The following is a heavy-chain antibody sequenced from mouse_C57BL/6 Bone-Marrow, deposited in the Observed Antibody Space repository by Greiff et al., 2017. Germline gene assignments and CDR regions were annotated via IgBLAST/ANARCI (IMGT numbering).Heavy chain of an antibody. Sequence: VQLQQSGTVLARPGASVKMSCKASGYTFTSYWMHWVKQRPGQGLEWIGAIYPGSSGTSYNQQFKGKAKLTAVTSASTAYMELSSLTNEDSAGYYCTRTVYYGSPFAYWGQGTLVTVSA. CDR3: TRTVYYGSPFAY. V-gene: IGHV1-5*01. CDR1: GYTFTSYW. D-gene: IGHD1-1*01. J-gene: IGHJ3*01. CDR2: IYPGSSGT.